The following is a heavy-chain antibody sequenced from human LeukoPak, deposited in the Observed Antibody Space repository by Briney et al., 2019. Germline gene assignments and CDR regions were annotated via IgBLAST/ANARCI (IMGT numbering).Heavy chain of an antibody. CDR3: ARLLDNDSSGDPDTFDM. V-gene: IGHV4-59*11. D-gene: IGHD3-22*01. CDR2: VSYAGRT. CDR1: GGGSINGHY. J-gene: IGHJ3*02. Sequence: SETLSLTCTVSGGGSINGHYWSWIRQPPGKGLEWIGFVSYAGRTKYNPSLQSRVTISVATSENNFSLKLTSVTTADTAVYYCARLLDNDSSGDPDTFDMWGQGTVVIVSS.